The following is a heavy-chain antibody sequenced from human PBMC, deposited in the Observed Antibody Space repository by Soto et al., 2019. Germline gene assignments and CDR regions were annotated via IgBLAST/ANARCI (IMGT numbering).Heavy chain of an antibody. CDR2: FYYSGST. J-gene: IGHJ3*02. CDR3: ARHGGGDMVRGVIGAFDI. V-gene: IGHV4-39*01. D-gene: IGHD3-10*01. Sequence: QLQLQESGPGLVKPSETLSLTCTVSGGSISSSSYYWGWIRQPPGKGLEWIGCFYYSGSTYYNPSLKSRVTISVDTSKNQCSRKLSSVTAADPAVYYCARHGGGDMVRGVIGAFDIWGQGTMVTVSS. CDR1: GGSISSSSYY.